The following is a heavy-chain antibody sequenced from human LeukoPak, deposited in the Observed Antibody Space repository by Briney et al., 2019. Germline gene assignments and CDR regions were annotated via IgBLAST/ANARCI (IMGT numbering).Heavy chain of an antibody. CDR2: ISYDGSNK. D-gene: IGHD2-21*02. J-gene: IGHJ4*02. CDR3: AKEPRVVTAIADY. V-gene: IGHV3-30-3*01. Sequence: SLRLSCSASGFNFSSYALHWVGPAAAKELEWVAVISYDGSNKYYADSVKGRFTISRDNSKNTLYLQMNSLRAEDTAVYYCAKEPRVVTAIADYWGQGTLVTVSS. CDR1: GFNFSSYA.